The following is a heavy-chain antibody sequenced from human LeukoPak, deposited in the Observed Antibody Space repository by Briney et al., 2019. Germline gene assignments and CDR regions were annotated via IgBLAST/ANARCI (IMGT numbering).Heavy chain of an antibody. CDR2: IFYSGST. CDR3: ARVRYDSSL. V-gene: IGHV4-61*01. Sequence: PSETLSLTCTVSGGSVSSGSYYWSWVRQPPGTGLEWIGYIFYSGSTNYNPSLKSRVTISVDTSNNQFSLKLSSVTAADTAVYYCARVRYDSSLWGQGTLVTVSS. CDR1: GGSVSSGSYY. D-gene: IGHD3-22*01. J-gene: IGHJ4*02.